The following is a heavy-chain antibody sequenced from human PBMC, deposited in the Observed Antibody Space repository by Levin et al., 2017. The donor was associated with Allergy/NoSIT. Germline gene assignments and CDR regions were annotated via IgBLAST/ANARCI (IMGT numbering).Heavy chain of an antibody. Sequence: GGSLRLSCAASGFTFSSCSMNWVRQAPGKGLEWVSYISSSGSAMYYADSVRGRFTISRDNAKNSLYLQMNSLRAEDTAVYYCARAGRYCGGGTCYSNFWGRGTLVTVSS. J-gene: IGHJ4*02. V-gene: IGHV3-48*04. D-gene: IGHD2-15*01. CDR3: ARAGRYCGGGTCYSNF. CDR1: GFTFSSCS. CDR2: ISSSGSAM.